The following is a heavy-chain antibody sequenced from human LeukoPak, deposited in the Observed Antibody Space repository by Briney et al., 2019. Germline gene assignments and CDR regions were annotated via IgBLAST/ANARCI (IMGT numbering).Heavy chain of an antibody. CDR2: IYYSGST. CDR1: GGSISRYY. V-gene: IGHV4-59*01. J-gene: IGHJ6*02. Sequence: SETLSLTCTVSGGSISRYYWSWIRQPPGKGLEWIGYIYYSGSTNYNPSLKSRVTISVDTSKNQFSLKLSSVTAADTAVYYCGRGYYYGMDVWGQGTTVTVSS. CDR3: GRGYYYGMDV.